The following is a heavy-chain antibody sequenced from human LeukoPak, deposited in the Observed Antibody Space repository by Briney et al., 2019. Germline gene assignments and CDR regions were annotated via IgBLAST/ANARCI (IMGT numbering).Heavy chain of an antibody. Sequence: ASVKVSCKSSGGTFSSYAIIWVRQAPGQGLEWMGGIIPIFGTANYAQKFQGRVTITADESTRTAYMELSSLRSEDTAVYYCAREMATMVDYWGQGTLVTVSS. CDR1: GGTFSSYA. V-gene: IGHV1-69*13. D-gene: IGHD5-24*01. CDR3: AREMATMVDY. J-gene: IGHJ4*02. CDR2: IIPIFGTA.